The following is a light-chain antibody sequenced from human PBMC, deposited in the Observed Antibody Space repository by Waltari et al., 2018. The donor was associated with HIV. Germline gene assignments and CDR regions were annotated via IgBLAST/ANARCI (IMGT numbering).Light chain of an antibody. CDR3: SSYAGSNNLGV. V-gene: IGLV2-8*01. Sequence: PGQSVTISCTGTSSDVGGYNYVSWYQQHPGKAPKLMIYEVSKRPSGVPVRVSGARSGDTASLTVSGLQAEDEADYYCSSYAGSNNLGVFGGGTKLTVL. J-gene: IGLJ2*01. CDR1: SSDVGGYNY. CDR2: EVS.